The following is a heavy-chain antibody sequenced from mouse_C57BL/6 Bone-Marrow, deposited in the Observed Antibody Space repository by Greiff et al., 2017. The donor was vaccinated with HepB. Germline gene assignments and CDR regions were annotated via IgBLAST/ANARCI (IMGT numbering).Heavy chain of an antibody. V-gene: IGHV5-4*01. CDR1: GFTFSSYA. CDR2: ISDGGSYT. Sequence: EVQVVESGGGLVKPGGSLKLSCAASGFTFSSYAMSWVRQTPEKRLEWVATISDGGSYTYYPDNVKGRFTISRDNAKNNLYMQMSQLTSEDTAMYSCARVGATVVAYYAMDYWGQGTSVTVSS. CDR3: ARVGATVVAYYAMDY. J-gene: IGHJ4*01. D-gene: IGHD1-1*01.